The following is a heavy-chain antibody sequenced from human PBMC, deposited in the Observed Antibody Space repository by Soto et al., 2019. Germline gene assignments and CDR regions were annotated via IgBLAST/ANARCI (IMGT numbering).Heavy chain of an antibody. CDR2: INPADSDT. CDR3: VRPDSTGYYSH. CDR1: GYIFINYW. Sequence: GESLKISCKGSGYIFINYWIGWVRQIPGKGLEWMGIINPADSDTRYSPSFQGQVTVSVDKSISTAYLHRGSLKASDTAMYYCVRPDSTGYYSHWGQGTPVTVSS. V-gene: IGHV5-51*01. D-gene: IGHD3-9*01. J-gene: IGHJ4*02.